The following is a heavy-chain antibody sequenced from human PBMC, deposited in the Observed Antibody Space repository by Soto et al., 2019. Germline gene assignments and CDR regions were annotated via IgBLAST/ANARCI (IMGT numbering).Heavy chain of an antibody. J-gene: IGHJ4*02. V-gene: IGHV1-3*01. Sequence: VQLVQSGAEVKKPGASVKVSCKASGYTFTSYAMHWVRQAPGQRLEWMGWINAGNGNTKYSQKFQGRVTITRDTSASTAYMELSSLRSEDTAVYYCARNSLSGGYSYGSDYWGQGTLVTVSS. CDR3: ARNSLSGGYSYGSDY. CDR2: INAGNGNT. CDR1: GYTFTSYA. D-gene: IGHD5-18*01.